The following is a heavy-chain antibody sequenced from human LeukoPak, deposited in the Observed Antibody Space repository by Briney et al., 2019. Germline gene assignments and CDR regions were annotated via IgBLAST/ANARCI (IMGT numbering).Heavy chain of an antibody. CDR3: AREGGLEDTATVTNPHLEFDY. Sequence: GASVKVSCKASGYTFTSYGINWVRQAPGQGLEWMGWISAYNGNTNYTQKLQGRVTMTTDTSTSTAYMELRSLRSDDTAVYYCAREGGLEDTATVTNPHLEFDYWGQGTLVTVSS. D-gene: IGHD5-18*01. CDR2: ISAYNGNT. CDR1: GYTFTSYG. V-gene: IGHV1-18*04. J-gene: IGHJ4*02.